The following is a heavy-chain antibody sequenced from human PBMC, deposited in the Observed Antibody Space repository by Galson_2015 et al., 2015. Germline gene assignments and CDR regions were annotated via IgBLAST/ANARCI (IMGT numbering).Heavy chain of an antibody. V-gene: IGHV3-30*18. CDR3: AKDNEGYCSDGHCYSYYYYGMDV. D-gene: IGHD2-15*01. Sequence: SLRLSCAASGFTFSSYGMHWVRQAPGKGLDWVALISDEGSIREYADSVKGRFTISRDNSKNTLSLQMNSLRAEDTAIYYCAKDNEGYCSDGHCYSYYYYGMDVWGQGTTVTVSS. CDR1: GFTFSSYG. J-gene: IGHJ6*02. CDR2: ISDEGSIR.